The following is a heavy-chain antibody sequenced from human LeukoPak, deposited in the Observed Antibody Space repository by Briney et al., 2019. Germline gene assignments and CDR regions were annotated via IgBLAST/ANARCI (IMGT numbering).Heavy chain of an antibody. CDR2: TYYRSTWYN. CDR1: GDSVSSNSVT. Sequence: SQTLSLTCAISGDSVSSNSVTWNWIRQSPSRGLEWLGRTYYRSTWYNDYAVSVRGRITVNPDTSKNQFSQHLNFVTPEDTAVYYCARRLTQYDCFDPWGQGILVTVSS. V-gene: IGHV6-1*01. D-gene: IGHD2-2*01. CDR3: ARRLTQYDCFDP. J-gene: IGHJ5*02.